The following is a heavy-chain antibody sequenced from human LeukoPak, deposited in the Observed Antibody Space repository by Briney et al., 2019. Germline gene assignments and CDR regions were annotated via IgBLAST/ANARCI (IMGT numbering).Heavy chain of an antibody. V-gene: IGHV1-69*05. Sequence: SVKVSCKASGGTFSSYAISWVRQAPGQGLEWMGGIIPIFGTANYAQKFQGRVTVTTDESTSTAYMELSSLRSEDTAVYYCARRRSTTTPWFDPWGQGTLVTVSS. CDR1: GGTFSSYA. CDR2: IIPIFGTA. D-gene: IGHD1-7*01. J-gene: IGHJ5*02. CDR3: ARRRSTTTPWFDP.